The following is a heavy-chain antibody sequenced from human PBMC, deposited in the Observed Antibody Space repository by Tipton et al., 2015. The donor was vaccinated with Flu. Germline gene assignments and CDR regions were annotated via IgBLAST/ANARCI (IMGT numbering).Heavy chain of an antibody. Sequence: TLSLTCTVSDYSISRGYYWGWIRQPPGKGLEWIGCLSHSGRTYYNPSLKSRVTISLDTAKNQFSQRLTSVTAADTAVYYCARSTYYYGSGSSDYWGQGTLVTASS. V-gene: IGHV4-38-2*02. CDR1: DYSISRGYY. D-gene: IGHD3-10*01. J-gene: IGHJ4*02. CDR3: ARSTYYYGSGSSDY. CDR2: LSHSGRT.